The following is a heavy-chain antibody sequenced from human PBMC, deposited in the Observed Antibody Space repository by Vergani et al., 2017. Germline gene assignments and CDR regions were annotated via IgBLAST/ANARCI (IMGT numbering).Heavy chain of an antibody. V-gene: IGHV4-38-2*02. J-gene: IGHJ4*02. CDR2: VFHLGTL. D-gene: IGHD3/OR15-3a*01. Sequence: QVQLQESGPGLLRPSDTLSLTCRVSGVSITGGNYWGGVRQSPLRGLEWLGSVFHLGTLYYNPYLQGRVTITTDANNHSSLKLPSVAAADTAVYYCVRDFHSRGPFDVWGQGSLVTVAS. CDR3: VRDFHSRGPFDV. CDR1: GVSITGGNY.